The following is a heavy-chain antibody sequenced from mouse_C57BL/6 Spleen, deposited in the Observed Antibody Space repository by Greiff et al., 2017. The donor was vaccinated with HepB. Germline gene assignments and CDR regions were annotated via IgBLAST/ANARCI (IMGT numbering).Heavy chain of an antibody. J-gene: IGHJ1*03. CDR2: IYPGSGST. V-gene: IGHV1-55*01. CDR1: GYTFTSYW. D-gene: IGHD2-5*01. CDR3: ARKGNYSNYWYFDV. Sequence: VQLQQPGAELVKPGASVKMSCKASGYTFTSYWITWVKQRPGQGLEWIGDIYPGSGSTNYNEKFKSKATLTVDTSSSTAYMQLSSLTSEDSAVYYCARKGNYSNYWYFDVWGTGTTVTVSS.